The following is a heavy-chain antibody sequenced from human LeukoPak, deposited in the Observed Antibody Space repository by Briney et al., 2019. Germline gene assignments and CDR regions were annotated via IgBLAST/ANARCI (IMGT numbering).Heavy chain of an antibody. CDR1: GYTFTTYG. V-gene: IGHV1-18*01. CDR2: ISAYNGNT. D-gene: IGHD1-26*01. Sequence: GASVKVSCKASGYTFTTYGINWVRQAPGQGLEWMGWISAYNGNTNYAQRFQGRVTMTTDTSTSTASRELGSLRSDDTAVYYCARVMSGSYSTRFDPWGQGTLVTVSS. CDR3: ARVMSGSYSTRFDP. J-gene: IGHJ5*02.